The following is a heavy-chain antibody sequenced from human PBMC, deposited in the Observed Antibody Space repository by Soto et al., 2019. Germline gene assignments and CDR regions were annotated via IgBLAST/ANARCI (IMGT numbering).Heavy chain of an antibody. V-gene: IGHV3-21*01. J-gene: IGHJ3*02. Sequence: EVQLVESGGGLVKPGGSLRLSCAASGFTFSSYSMNWVRQAPGKGLEWVSSISSSSSYIYYADSVKGRFTISRDNAKNSLYMQMNSLRAEDTAVYYCARDQAVAGTDVAFDIWGQGTMVTVSS. D-gene: IGHD6-19*01. CDR2: ISSSSSYI. CDR3: ARDQAVAGTDVAFDI. CDR1: GFTFSSYS.